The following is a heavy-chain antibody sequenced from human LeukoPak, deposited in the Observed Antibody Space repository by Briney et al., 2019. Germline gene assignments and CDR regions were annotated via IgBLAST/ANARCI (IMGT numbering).Heavy chain of an antibody. V-gene: IGHV3-11*01. Sequence: GSLRLSCAASGFTVSDYYMSWIRQAPGQGLEWVSYISTSVTIIYYADSVKGRFTISRDNAKNSLYLQMNSLRAEDTAVYYRARDFHYYDSSGLPGYWGQGTLVTVSS. D-gene: IGHD3-22*01. CDR2: ISTSVTII. CDR1: GFTVSDYY. J-gene: IGHJ4*02. CDR3: ARDFHYYDSSGLPGY.